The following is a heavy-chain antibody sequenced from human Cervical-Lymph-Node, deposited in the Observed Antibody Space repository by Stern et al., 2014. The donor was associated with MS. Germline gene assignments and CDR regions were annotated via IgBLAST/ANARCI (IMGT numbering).Heavy chain of an antibody. CDR2: IWYDGNKK. D-gene: IGHD1-7*01. CDR3: ARGNWNYEGMGY. Sequence: VQLVESGGGVAQPGRSLRLSCAASGFTFSNYGMHWVRQAPGKGLEWLAVIWYDGNKKYYADSVKGRFTISRDNSKNTLFLQMSSLTAEDTALYYCARGNWNYEGMGYWGQGTLVTVSS. CDR1: GFTFSNYG. V-gene: IGHV3-33*01. J-gene: IGHJ4*02.